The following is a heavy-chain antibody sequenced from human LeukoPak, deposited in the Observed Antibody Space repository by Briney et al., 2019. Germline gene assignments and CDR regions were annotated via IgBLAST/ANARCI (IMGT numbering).Heavy chain of an antibody. Sequence: GRSLRLSCAATGFTFDDYAMHWVRQAPGKGLEWVSGISWNSGGIGYADSVKGRFTISRDNAKNSLYLQMNSLRAEDTALYYCAKGMTYYDFWSGHMDVWGKGTTVTVSS. CDR1: GFTFDDYA. J-gene: IGHJ6*03. CDR3: AKGMTYYDFWSGHMDV. D-gene: IGHD3-3*01. V-gene: IGHV3-9*01. CDR2: ISWNSGGI.